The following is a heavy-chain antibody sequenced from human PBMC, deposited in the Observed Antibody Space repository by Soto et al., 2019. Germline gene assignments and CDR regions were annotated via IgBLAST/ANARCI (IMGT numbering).Heavy chain of an antibody. D-gene: IGHD3-10*01. J-gene: IGHJ6*02. CDR3: ARVRGGFGELFLYVYYYYGMDV. CDR1: GFTFSSYA. Sequence: QVQLVESGGGVVQPGRSLRLSCAASGFTFSSYAMHWVRQAPGKGLEWVAVISYDGSNKYYADSVKGRFTISRDNSKNTQYLQMNSLRAEHTAVYYCARVRGGFGELFLYVYYYYGMDVWGQGTTVTVSS. CDR2: ISYDGSNK. V-gene: IGHV3-30-3*01.